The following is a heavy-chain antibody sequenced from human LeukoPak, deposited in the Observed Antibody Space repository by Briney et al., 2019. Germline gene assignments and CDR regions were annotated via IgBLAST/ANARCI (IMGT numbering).Heavy chain of an antibody. CDR1: GGSIRSYY. CDR3: ARDNMEYSSSWRAYYYYGMDV. D-gene: IGHD6-13*01. CDR2: IYTSGST. J-gene: IGHJ6*02. Sequence: SETLSLTCTVSGGSIRSYYWSWIRQPAGKGLEWIGRIYTSGSTNYNPSLKSRVTMSVDTSKNQFSLKLSSVTAADTAVYYCARDNMEYSSSWRAYYYYGMDVWGQGTTVTVSS. V-gene: IGHV4-4*07.